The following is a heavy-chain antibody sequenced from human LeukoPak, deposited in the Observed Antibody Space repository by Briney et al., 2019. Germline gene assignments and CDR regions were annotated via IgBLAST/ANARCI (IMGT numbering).Heavy chain of an antibody. J-gene: IGHJ3*02. CDR3: AKVRDTRDWYKDAFDI. V-gene: IGHV3-33*06. Sequence: GGSLRLSCAASGFTFSSYGMHWVRQAPGKGLEWVAVIWYDGSNKYYADSVKGRFTISRDNSMNTLYLQMNSLRAEDTAVYYCAKVRDTRDWYKDAFDIWGQGTRVTVSS. CDR1: GFTFSSYG. CDR2: IWYDGSNK. D-gene: IGHD3/OR15-3a*01.